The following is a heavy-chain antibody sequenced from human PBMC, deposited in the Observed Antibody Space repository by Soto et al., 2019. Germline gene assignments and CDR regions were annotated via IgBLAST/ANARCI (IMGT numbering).Heavy chain of an antibody. CDR1: GGTFSSYA. Sequence: SVKVSCKASGGTFSSYAISWVRQAPGQVLEWMGGIIPIFGTANYAQKFQGRVTITADESTSTAYMELSSLRSEDTAVYYCAIDHMYSSSWSLEYWGQGTLVTVSS. V-gene: IGHV1-69*13. CDR3: AIDHMYSSSWSLEY. J-gene: IGHJ4*02. CDR2: IIPIFGTA. D-gene: IGHD6-13*01.